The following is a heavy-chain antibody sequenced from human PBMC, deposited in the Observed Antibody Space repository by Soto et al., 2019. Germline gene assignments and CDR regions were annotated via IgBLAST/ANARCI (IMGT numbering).Heavy chain of an antibody. Sequence: ASVKVSCKASGYTFTSYGISWVRQAPGQGLEWMGWISAYNGNTNYAQKLQGRVTMTTDTSTSTAYMELRSLRSDDTAVYYCARAAMAYYDILTGYYWFDPWGQGTLVTVSS. CDR3: ARAAMAYYDILTGYYWFDP. D-gene: IGHD3-9*01. V-gene: IGHV1-18*01. J-gene: IGHJ5*02. CDR1: GYTFTSYG. CDR2: ISAYNGNT.